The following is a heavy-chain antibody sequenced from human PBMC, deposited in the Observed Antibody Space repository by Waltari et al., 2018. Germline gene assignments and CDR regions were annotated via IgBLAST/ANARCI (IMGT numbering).Heavy chain of an antibody. D-gene: IGHD3-22*01. Sequence: QLQLQESGPGLVKPSETLSPTCTVSGGSISSSIYYWGCIRQPTGKGLEWIGSNYYSGSTYYNPSLKSRVTISVDTSKNQFSLKLSSVTAADTAVYYCASYYSSGYYSGSFDYWGQGTLVTVSS. CDR1: GGSISSSIYY. CDR2: NYYSGST. J-gene: IGHJ4*02. CDR3: ASYYSSGYYSGSFDY. V-gene: IGHV4-39*01.